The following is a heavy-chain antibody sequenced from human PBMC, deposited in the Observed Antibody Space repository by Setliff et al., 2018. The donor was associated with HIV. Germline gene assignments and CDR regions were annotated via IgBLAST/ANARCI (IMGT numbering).Heavy chain of an antibody. Sequence: ASVKVSCKASGYTFTSYDINWVRQATGQGLEWMGWMNPNSGNTGYAQKFQGRVTMTRNTSISTAYMELSSLRAEDTAVYYCAKEDYFGSGGLWSFDSWGLGTLVTVSS. CDR3: AKEDYFGSGGLWSFDS. J-gene: IGHJ4*02. V-gene: IGHV1-8*01. D-gene: IGHD3-10*01. CDR2: MNPNSGNT. CDR1: GYTFTSYD.